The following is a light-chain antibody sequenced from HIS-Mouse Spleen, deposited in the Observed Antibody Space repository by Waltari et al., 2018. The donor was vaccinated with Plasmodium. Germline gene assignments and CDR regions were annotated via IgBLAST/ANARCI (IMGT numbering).Light chain of an antibody. CDR2: SNN. Sequence: QSVLTQPPSASGTPGQRVTISCSGTSPNLRSNTLNWYQQLPRTAPKLLIYSNNQRPSGVPDRFSGSKSGTSASLAISGLQSEDEADYYCAAWDDSLNGLFGGGTKLTVL. CDR1: SPNLRSNT. CDR3: AAWDDSLNGL. V-gene: IGLV1-44*01. J-gene: IGLJ2*01.